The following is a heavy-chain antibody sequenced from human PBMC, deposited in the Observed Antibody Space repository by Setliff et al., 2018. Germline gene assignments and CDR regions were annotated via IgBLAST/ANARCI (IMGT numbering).Heavy chain of an antibody. CDR3: ARGLEGEDYFYYMDV. V-gene: IGHV4-4*02. D-gene: IGHD2-21*01. J-gene: IGHJ6*03. CDR2: IYHSGSI. Sequence: TETLSLTCTVSGGSISSSNWWTWVRQPPGKGLEWIGEIYHSGSINYNPSLKSRVTMSVDKSKNQFSLKLTSVTAADTAVYYCARGLEGEDYFYYMDVWGKGNTVTVSS. CDR1: GGSISSSNW.